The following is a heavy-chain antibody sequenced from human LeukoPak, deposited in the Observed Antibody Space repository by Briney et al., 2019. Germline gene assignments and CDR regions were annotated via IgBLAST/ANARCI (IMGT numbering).Heavy chain of an antibody. Sequence: SGGSLRLSCAASGFTLSSYGMHWVRQAPGKGLEWVAVIWYDGSNKYYADSVKGRFTISRDNSKTTLYLQMNSLRAEDTAVYYCARGEYSSSWYPRYYYGMDVWGQGTTVTVSS. J-gene: IGHJ6*02. CDR1: GFTLSSYG. CDR2: IWYDGSNK. V-gene: IGHV3-33*01. D-gene: IGHD6-13*01. CDR3: ARGEYSSSWYPRYYYGMDV.